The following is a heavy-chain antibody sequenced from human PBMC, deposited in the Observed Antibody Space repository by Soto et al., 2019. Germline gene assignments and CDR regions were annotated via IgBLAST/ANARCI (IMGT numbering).Heavy chain of an antibody. Sequence: ASVKVSCKASVYTFTSYGISWVRQAPGQGLEWMGWISAYNGNTNYAQKLQGRVTMTTDTYTSTAYMELRSLRSDDTAVYYCARDTIFGVVSYYYYGMDFWGQGTPVTVSS. D-gene: IGHD3-3*01. J-gene: IGHJ6*02. CDR3: ARDTIFGVVSYYYYGMDF. CDR2: ISAYNGNT. CDR1: VYTFTSYG. V-gene: IGHV1-18*04.